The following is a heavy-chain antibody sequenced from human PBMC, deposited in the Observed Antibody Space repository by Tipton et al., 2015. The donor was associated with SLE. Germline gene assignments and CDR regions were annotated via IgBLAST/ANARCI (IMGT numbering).Heavy chain of an antibody. Sequence: TLSLTCTVSGGSVSSGSYYWSWIRQPPGKGLEWIGYIYYSGSTYYNPSLKSRVTISVDTSKNQFSLKLSSVTAADTAVYYCARSYTNEPADYWGQGTLVTVSS. CDR1: GGSVSSGSYY. CDR3: ARSYTNEPADY. J-gene: IGHJ4*02. V-gene: IGHV4-61*01. CDR2: IYYSGST. D-gene: IGHD2-8*01.